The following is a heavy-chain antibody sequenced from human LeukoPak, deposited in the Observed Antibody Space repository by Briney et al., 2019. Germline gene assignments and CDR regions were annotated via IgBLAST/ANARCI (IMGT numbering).Heavy chain of an antibody. CDR1: GFTFSSYA. Sequence: PGRSLRLSCAASGFTFSSYAMHWVRQAPGKGLEWVAVISYDGSNKYYADSVKGRFTISRDNAKNTLYLQMNSLRAEDTAVYYCARIHAVAFDYWGQGTLVTVSS. CDR3: ARIHAVAFDY. J-gene: IGHJ4*02. D-gene: IGHD6-19*01. V-gene: IGHV3-30-3*01. CDR2: ISYDGSNK.